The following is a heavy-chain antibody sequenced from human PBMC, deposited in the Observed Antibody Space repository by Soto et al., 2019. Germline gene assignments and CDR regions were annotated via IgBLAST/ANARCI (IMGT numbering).Heavy chain of an antibody. CDR3: ARNSGYPGDAFDI. Sequence: NPWVTLSLTCTVSGGSISSGGYYWSWIRQHPGKCLEWIGYIYYSGSTYYNPSLKSRVTISVDTSKNQFSLKLSSVTAADTAVYYCARNSGYPGDAFDIWGQGTMVTVSS. CDR2: IYYSGST. CDR1: GGSISSGGYY. J-gene: IGHJ3*02. D-gene: IGHD5-12*01. V-gene: IGHV4-31*03.